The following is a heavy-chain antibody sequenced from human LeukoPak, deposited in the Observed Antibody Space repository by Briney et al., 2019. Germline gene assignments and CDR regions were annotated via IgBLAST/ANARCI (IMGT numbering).Heavy chain of an antibody. D-gene: IGHD1-26*01. CDR2: INPNSGGT. CDR3: ARDSRSGGSYYEFDY. CDR1: GYTFTGYY. Sequence: ASVKVSCKASGYTFTGYYMHWVRQAPGQGFEWMGWINPNSGGTNYAQKFQGRVTMTRDTSISTAYMELSRLRSDDTAVYYCARDSRSGGSYYEFDYWGQGTLVTVSS. V-gene: IGHV1-2*02. J-gene: IGHJ4*02.